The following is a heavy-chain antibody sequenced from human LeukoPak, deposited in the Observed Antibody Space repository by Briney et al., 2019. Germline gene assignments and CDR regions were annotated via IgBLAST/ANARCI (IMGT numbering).Heavy chain of an antibody. J-gene: IGHJ3*02. D-gene: IGHD3-10*01. CDR1: GFDVSSNY. CDR2: LYGGDRT. CDR3: AKEVLLFGESGHDAFDI. Sequence: PGGSLRLSCAASGFDVSSNYMSWVRQAPGKGPEWVSVLYGGDRTYYADSVKGRFTISRDNSKNTLYLQMNSLRAEDTAVYYCAKEVLLFGESGHDAFDIWGQGTMVTVSS. V-gene: IGHV3-53*01.